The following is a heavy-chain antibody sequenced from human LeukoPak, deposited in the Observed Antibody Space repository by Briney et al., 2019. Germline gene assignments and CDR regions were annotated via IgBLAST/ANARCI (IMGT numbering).Heavy chain of an antibody. J-gene: IGHJ4*02. CDR3: ARDKGYYDSSGYYY. CDR1: GFTVSSNY. V-gene: IGHV3-53*05. Sequence: GGSLRLSCAASGFTVSSNYMSWVRQAPGKGLEWVSVIYSGGSTYYADSVKGRFTISRDNSKNTLYLRMNSLRAEDTAVYYCARDKGYYDSSGYYYWGQGTLVTVSS. CDR2: IYSGGST. D-gene: IGHD3-22*01.